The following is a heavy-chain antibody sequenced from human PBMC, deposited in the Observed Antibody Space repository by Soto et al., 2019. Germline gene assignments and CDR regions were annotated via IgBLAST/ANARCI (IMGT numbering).Heavy chain of an antibody. Sequence: GSLRLSCAVSGFTFSTYGMHWVRQAPGKGLEWVAVLSSDGSNKYYGDSVRGRFTISRDNSKNTLYLQMNSLRPEDTAVYYCAKTAPSSGYYSRFDYWGQGTLVTVS. J-gene: IGHJ4*02. V-gene: IGHV3-30*18. D-gene: IGHD3-22*01. CDR2: LSSDGSNK. CDR1: GFTFSTYG. CDR3: AKTAPSSGYYSRFDY.